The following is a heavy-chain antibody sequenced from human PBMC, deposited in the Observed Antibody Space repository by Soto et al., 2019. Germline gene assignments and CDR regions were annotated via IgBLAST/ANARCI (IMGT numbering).Heavy chain of an antibody. CDR1: GFSITCSY. CDR2: VYHSGTT. J-gene: IGHJ4*02. V-gene: IGHV4-59*01. CDR3: ARDMPYGAGSLAGCDY. Sequence: SETLSLTCSFSGFSITCSYWSWIRQPPGKTLEWIGYVYHSGTTTYNPSLKSRVSISVDTSKNQFSLRLTSVIAADTAVYYCARDMPYGAGSLAGCDYWGQGILVTVSS. D-gene: IGHD1-26*01.